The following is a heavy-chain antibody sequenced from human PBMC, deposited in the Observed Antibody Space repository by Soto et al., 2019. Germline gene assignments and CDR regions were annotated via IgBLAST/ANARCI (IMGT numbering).Heavy chain of an antibody. Sequence: EVQLVESGGGLVKPGGSLRLSCAASGFTFSSYSMTWVRQAPGKGLEWVSSISSSSSYIYYADSVKGRFTISRDNAKNSLYLQMNSLRAEDTAVYYCARGEWATDYLLSGYWGQGTLVTVSS. CDR2: ISSSSSYI. J-gene: IGHJ4*02. V-gene: IGHV3-21*01. CDR3: ARGEWATDYLLSGY. D-gene: IGHD1-26*01. CDR1: GFTFSSYS.